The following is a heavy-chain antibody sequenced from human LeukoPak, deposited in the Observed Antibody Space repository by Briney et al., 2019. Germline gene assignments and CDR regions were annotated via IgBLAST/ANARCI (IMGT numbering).Heavy chain of an antibody. V-gene: IGHV3-21*01. J-gene: IGHJ3*02. D-gene: IGHD3-10*01. Sequence: GGSLRLSCAASGFTFSSYSMNWVRQAPGKGLEWVSSISNSSSYIYYADSVKGRFAISRDNAKNSLYLQMNSLRAEDTAVYYCAKGFEAYDGAFDIWGQGTMVTVSS. CDR2: ISNSSSYI. CDR3: AKGFEAYDGAFDI. CDR1: GFTFSSYS.